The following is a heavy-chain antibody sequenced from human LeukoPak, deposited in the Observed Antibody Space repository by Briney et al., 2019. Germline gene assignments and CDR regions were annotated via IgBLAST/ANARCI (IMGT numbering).Heavy chain of an antibody. CDR1: GFTFSSYG. V-gene: IGHV3-33*01. Sequence: PGRSLRLSCAASGFTFSSYGMHWVRQAPGKGLEWVAVIWYDGSAKYYADSVKGRFTISRDNSKNTLHLQMNSLRAEDTAVYYCARDQYSYAHAAHWGQGTLVTVSS. CDR3: ARDQYSYAHAAH. J-gene: IGHJ4*02. D-gene: IGHD5-18*01. CDR2: IWYDGSAK.